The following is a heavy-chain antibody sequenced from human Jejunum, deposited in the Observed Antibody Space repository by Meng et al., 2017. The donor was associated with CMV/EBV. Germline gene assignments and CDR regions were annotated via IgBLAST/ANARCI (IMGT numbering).Heavy chain of an antibody. CDR1: VDSITNHHW. J-gene: IGHJ1*01. Sequence: QVALLDSRPTLVKPSDTLSLPCACSVDSITNHHWWAWVRQPQGKGLEWIGAIPHRGSSVYNPSLKSRVSMSIDKSKTQFSLKLTSVTAADTAVYHCLRGSGGSVWGQGTLVTVSS. CDR3: LRGSGGSV. CDR2: IPHRGSS. D-gene: IGHD3-10*01. V-gene: IGHV4-4*02.